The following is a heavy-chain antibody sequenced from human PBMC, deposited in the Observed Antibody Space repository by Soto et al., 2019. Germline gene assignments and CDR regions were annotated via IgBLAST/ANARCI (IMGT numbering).Heavy chain of an antibody. D-gene: IGHD6-19*01. CDR1: GYTFTSYG. CDR3: ARDHGSSGWLSNYYYYYGMDV. J-gene: IGHJ6*02. CDR2: ISAYNGNT. Sequence: QVQLVQSGAEVKKPGASVKVSCKASGYTFTSYGISWVRQAPGQGLEWMGWISAYNGNTNYAQKLQGRVTMTTDTSTSTAYMELRSLRSGDTAVYYCARDHGSSGWLSNYYYYYGMDVWGQGTTVTVSS. V-gene: IGHV1-18*01.